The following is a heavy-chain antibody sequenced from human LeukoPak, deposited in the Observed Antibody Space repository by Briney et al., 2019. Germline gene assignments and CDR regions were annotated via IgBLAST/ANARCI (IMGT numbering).Heavy chain of an antibody. Sequence: GGSLRLSCEASAFTFTNYWMYWVRQAPGKGLICVLAINTDGSTTTYADSVKGRFTISRDNARNTLYLQMNRLSAEDTAVYYCARALFQVPYFFDFWGQGTLVTVSS. CDR1: AFTFTNYW. CDR3: ARALFQVPYFFDF. CDR2: INTDGSTT. D-gene: IGHD3-9*01. J-gene: IGHJ4*02. V-gene: IGHV3-74*01.